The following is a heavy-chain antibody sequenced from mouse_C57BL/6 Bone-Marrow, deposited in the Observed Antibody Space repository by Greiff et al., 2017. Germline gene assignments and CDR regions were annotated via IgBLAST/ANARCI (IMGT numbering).Heavy chain of an antibody. CDR2: IDPENGDT. J-gene: IGHJ2*01. V-gene: IGHV14-4*01. CDR1: GFNIKDDY. D-gene: IGHD1-1*01. Sequence: VQLQQSGAELVRPGASVKLSCTASGFNIKDDYMHWVKQRPEQGLEWIGWIDPENGDTEYASKFQGKATITADTSSNTAYLQLSSLTSEDTAVYYCTTYATTVAYYFDYLGQGTTLTVSS. CDR3: TTYATTVAYYFDY.